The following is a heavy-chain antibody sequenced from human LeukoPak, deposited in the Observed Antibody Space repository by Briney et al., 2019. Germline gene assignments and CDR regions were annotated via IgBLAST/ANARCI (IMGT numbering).Heavy chain of an antibody. V-gene: IGHV3-20*04. CDR1: GFTFDVYG. Sequence: GGSLRLSCAASGFTFDVYGMAWVRQAPGKGLEWVSGINWNGGSTGYADSVKGRFTISRDNAKNSLYLQMNSLRAEDTAFYYCARSYAQYCSTASCSHCDHWGQGTLVTVSS. CDR2: INWNGGST. J-gene: IGHJ4*02. D-gene: IGHD2-2*01. CDR3: ARSYAQYCSTASCSHCDH.